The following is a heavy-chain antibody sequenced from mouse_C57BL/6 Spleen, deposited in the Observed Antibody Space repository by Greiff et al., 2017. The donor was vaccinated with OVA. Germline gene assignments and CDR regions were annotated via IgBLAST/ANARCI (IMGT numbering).Heavy chain of an antibody. J-gene: IGHJ2*01. CDR3: ARYLRYYFDY. V-gene: IGHV1-61*01. Sequence: QVQLQQPGAELVRPGSSVKLSCKASGYTFTSYWMDWVKQRPGQGLEWIGNIYPSDSETHYNQKFKDKATLTVDKSSSTAYMQLSSLTSEDSAVYYCARYLRYYFDYWGQGTTLTVSS. D-gene: IGHD1-1*01. CDR2: IYPSDSET. CDR1: GYTFTSYW.